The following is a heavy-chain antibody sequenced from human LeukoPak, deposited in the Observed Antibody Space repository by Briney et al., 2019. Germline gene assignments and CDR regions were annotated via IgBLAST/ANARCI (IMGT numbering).Heavy chain of an antibody. V-gene: IGHV4-59*02. J-gene: IGHJ4*02. CDR2: IYHSGTT. Sequence: SETLSLTCTVSGGSVSNYYWSWVRQPPGKGLEYIGYIYHSGTTNYNPSLKSRVTMSLDTSKNQFSLKLSSVAAADTALYYCATGSSYPPGELDYWGQGSLVTVSS. CDR1: GGSVSNYY. D-gene: IGHD1-7*01. CDR3: ATGSSYPPGELDY.